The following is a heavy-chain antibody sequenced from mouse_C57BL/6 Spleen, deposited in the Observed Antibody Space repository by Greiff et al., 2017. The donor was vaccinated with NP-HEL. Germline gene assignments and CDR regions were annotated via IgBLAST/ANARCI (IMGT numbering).Heavy chain of an antibody. J-gene: IGHJ3*01. D-gene: IGHD2-2*01. CDR1: GFTFTDYY. CDR2: IRNKANGYTT. CDR3: ASWGLYGYDVGAY. Sequence: EVKLMESGGGLVQPGGSLSLSCAASGFTFTDYYMSWVRQPPGKALEWLGFIRNKANGYTTEYSASVKGRFTISRDNSQSILYLQMNALRAEDSATYYCASWGLYGYDVGAYWGQGTLVTVSA. V-gene: IGHV7-3*01.